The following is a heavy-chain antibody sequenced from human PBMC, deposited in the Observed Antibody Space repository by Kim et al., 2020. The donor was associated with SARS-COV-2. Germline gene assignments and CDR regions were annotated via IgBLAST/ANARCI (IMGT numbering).Heavy chain of an antibody. CDR2: IIPIFGTA. J-gene: IGHJ6*02. Sequence: SVKVSCKASGGTFSSYAISWVRQAPGQGLEWMGGIIPIFGTANYAQKFQGRVTITADESTSTAYMELSSLRSEDTAVYYCASTAVYSSSWPSKIYGMDVWGQGTTVTVSS. CDR1: GGTFSSYA. CDR3: ASTAVYSSSWPSKIYGMDV. V-gene: IGHV1-69*13. D-gene: IGHD6-13*01.